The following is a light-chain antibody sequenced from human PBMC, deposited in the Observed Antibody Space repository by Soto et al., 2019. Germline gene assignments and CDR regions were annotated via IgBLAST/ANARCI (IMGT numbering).Light chain of an antibody. V-gene: IGKV1-6*01. CDR3: LQDYGYPWT. CDR1: QGIGND. CDR2: EAS. J-gene: IGKJ1*01. Sequence: AIQVTQSPSSLSASVGDRVTISCRASQGIGNDLGWYQQKPGKAPKLLIYEASTLQTGVASRFSGSGSGTDFTLTISSLQPEDFATYSCLQDYGYPWTFGQGTKVEVK.